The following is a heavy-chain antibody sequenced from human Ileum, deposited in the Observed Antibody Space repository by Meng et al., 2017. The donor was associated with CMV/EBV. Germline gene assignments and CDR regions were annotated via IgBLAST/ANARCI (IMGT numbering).Heavy chain of an antibody. Sequence: QVQLQEWGQAHVKPSETLSLNCAVSSQALNGYYWSWIRQPPGKGLEWIGEINQSGSTTYNPSLKSRVTMSVDTYRTQFSLKLTSVTAADSAMYYCARGDYQRILFVVTPTPYFDYWSQGTLVTVSS. CDR1: SQALNGYY. V-gene: IGHV4-34*02. J-gene: IGHJ4*02. CDR2: INQSGST. D-gene: IGHD2-21*02. CDR3: ARGDYQRILFVVTPTPYFDY.